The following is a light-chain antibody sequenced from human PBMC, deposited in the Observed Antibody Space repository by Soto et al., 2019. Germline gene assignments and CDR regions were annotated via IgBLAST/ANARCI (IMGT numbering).Light chain of an antibody. CDR3: QQYNSFSWT. Sequence: DIQMTQSPSTLSASVGDRVTFTCRASQSIAHWVAWYQQKPGRAPKLLIYDASFLESGVPSRFGGSGSGTEFTLTISSLQPDDFATYYCQQYNSFSWTFGLGTRVEAK. CDR2: DAS. CDR1: QSIAHW. V-gene: IGKV1-5*01. J-gene: IGKJ1*01.